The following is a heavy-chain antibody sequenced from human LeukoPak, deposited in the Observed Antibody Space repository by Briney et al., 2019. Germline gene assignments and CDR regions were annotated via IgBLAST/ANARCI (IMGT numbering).Heavy chain of an antibody. D-gene: IGHD5-24*01. CDR1: GFTFNTYT. V-gene: IGHV3-23*01. CDR3: AKVGPRDGYREYYFDY. CDR2: ISGSGGST. Sequence: PGGSLRLSCAASGFTFNTYTMNWVRQAPGKGLEWVSAISGSGGSTYYADSVKGRFTISRDNSKNTLYLQMNSLRAEDTAVYYCAKVGPRDGYREYYFDYWGQGTLVTVSS. J-gene: IGHJ4*02.